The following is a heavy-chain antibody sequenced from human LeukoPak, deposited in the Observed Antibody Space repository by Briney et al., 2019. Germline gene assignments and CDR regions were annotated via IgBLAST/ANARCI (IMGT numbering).Heavy chain of an antibody. D-gene: IGHD3-22*01. V-gene: IGHV4-34*09. J-gene: IGHJ4*02. Sequence: PSETLSLTCAVYGGSFSGYYWSWIRQHPGKGLEWIGYIYHSGSTYYNPSLKSRLTISVDTSKNQFSLKLSSVTAADTAIYYCARDSHTSGYYYVDYWGQGTLVTVSS. CDR3: ARDSHTSGYYYVDY. CDR1: GGSFSGYY. CDR2: IYHSGST.